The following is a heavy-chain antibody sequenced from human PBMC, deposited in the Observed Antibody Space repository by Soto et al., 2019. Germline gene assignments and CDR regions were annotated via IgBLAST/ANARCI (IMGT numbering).Heavy chain of an antibody. CDR3: AGGWFFFDY. J-gene: IGHJ4*02. CDR1: GFIFNAYG. V-gene: IGHV3-30*03. CDR2: ISSDGNNK. D-gene: IGHD6-19*01. Sequence: QVQLVESGGGVVQPGRSLRLSCAASGFIFNAYGMHWARQAPGKGLEWVAGISSDGNNKYYADSVKGRFTISRDNSKNTLYLQMNSLRTEDTAVYYCAGGWFFFDYCGQGTLVTVSS.